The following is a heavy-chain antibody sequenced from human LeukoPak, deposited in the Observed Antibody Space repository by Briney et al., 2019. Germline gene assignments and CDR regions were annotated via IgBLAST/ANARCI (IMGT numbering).Heavy chain of an antibody. CDR3: ARGANYYDSSGYYPFDY. Sequence: PGGSLRLSCAASGFTFSSYALVWVRQAPGKGLEWVAVISYDGKSKYYADSVKGRFTISRDNSKNTLYMQMNSLRVEDTAVYYCARGANYYDSSGYYPFDYWGQGTLATVSS. V-gene: IGHV3-30*04. CDR1: GFTFSSYA. J-gene: IGHJ4*02. D-gene: IGHD3-22*01. CDR2: ISYDGKSK.